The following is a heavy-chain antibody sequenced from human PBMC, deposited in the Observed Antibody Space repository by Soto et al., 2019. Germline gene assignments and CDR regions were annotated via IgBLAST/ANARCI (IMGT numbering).Heavy chain of an antibody. Sequence: HPGGSLRLSCVASGFTFGSCGMNWVRRAPGKGLEWVAGVSPHGANTYYADSVRGRFIISRDDSRNTVSLDMNSLRGDDSAVYYCATEGAKTTWNFDYWGQGTVVTVSS. J-gene: IGHJ4*02. CDR2: VSPHGANT. CDR3: ATEGAKTTWNFDY. CDR1: GFTFGSCG. V-gene: IGHV3-23*01. D-gene: IGHD1-1*01.